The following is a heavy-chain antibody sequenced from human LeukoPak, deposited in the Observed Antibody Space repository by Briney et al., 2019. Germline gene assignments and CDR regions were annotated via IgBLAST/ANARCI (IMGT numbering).Heavy chain of an antibody. D-gene: IGHD1-26*01. CDR2: IHHSGST. V-gene: IGHV4-31*03. Sequence: SQTLSLTCTVSGGSISGGEYYWNWIRQHPGKGLEWIGYIHHSGSTSYNPSLKSRFTISVDTSKNQFSLKLTSVAAADTAFYYSARGELVFDNWGQGTLVTVSS. CDR3: ARGELVFDN. CDR1: GGSISGGEYY. J-gene: IGHJ4*02.